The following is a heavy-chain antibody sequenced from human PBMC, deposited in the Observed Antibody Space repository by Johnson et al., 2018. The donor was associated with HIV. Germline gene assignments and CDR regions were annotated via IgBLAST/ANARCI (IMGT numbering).Heavy chain of an antibody. CDR1: GFTFSSYG. J-gene: IGHJ3*02. CDR2: ISYDGSNK. V-gene: IGHV3-30*18. Sequence: QEQLVESGGGVVQPGRSLRLSCAASGFTFSSYGMHWVRQAPGKGLEWVAVISYDGSNKYYADSVKGRFTLSRDNSKNTLYLQMNSLRGEDTAVYYCANNLGTAGGAFDIWGQGTTVTVSS. CDR3: ANNLGTAGGAFDI. D-gene: IGHD7-27*01.